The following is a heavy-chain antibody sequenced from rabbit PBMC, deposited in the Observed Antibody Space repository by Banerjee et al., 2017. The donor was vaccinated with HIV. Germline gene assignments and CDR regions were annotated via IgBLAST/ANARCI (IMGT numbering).Heavy chain of an antibody. Sequence: QEQLEESGGDLVKPEGSLTLTCTASGFSFSSGYDMCWVRQAPGKGLEWIACIYTGDGNTYYASWAKGRFTISKTSSTTVTLQMTGLTAADTATYFCARNMGYGSSSGYYGLWGPGTLVTVS. CDR2: IYTGDGNT. V-gene: IGHV1S45*01. J-gene: IGHJ6*01. CDR1: GFSFSSGYD. D-gene: IGHD1-1*01. CDR3: ARNMGYGSSSGYYGL.